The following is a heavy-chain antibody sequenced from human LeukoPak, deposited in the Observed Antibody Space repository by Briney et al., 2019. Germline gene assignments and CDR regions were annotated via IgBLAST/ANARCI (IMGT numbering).Heavy chain of an antibody. CDR1: GFTLSSYG. J-gene: IGHJ4*02. Sequence: GGSLRLSCTVSGFTLSSYGMHWVRQAPGKGLEWVAYIRYDGTSIYYSDSVKGRFTISRDNSKNTLYLQMNSLRAEDTAVYYCANGYYDFWSGYRYFDYWSQGTLVTVSS. D-gene: IGHD3-3*01. CDR3: ANGYYDFWSGYRYFDY. V-gene: IGHV3-30*02. CDR2: IRYDGTSI.